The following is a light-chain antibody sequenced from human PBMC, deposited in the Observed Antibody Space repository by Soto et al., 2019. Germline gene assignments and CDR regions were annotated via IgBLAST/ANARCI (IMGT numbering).Light chain of an antibody. CDR3: QQYNNWLWT. CDR2: DAS. CDR1: QSVTNK. V-gene: IGKV3-15*01. J-gene: IGKJ1*01. Sequence: EIVMTQSPATLSVSPGERATLSCRASQSVTNKLVWYQQKPGQAPRLLIYDASTRATGIPVRFRGSGSGTEFTLTISSLQSEDFAVYYCQQYNNWLWTFAQGTKVDI.